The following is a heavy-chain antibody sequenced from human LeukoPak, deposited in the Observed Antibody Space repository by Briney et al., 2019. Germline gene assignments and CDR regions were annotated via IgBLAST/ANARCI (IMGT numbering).Heavy chain of an antibody. CDR1: GFTVSSNY. D-gene: IGHD2-21*02. J-gene: IGHJ2*01. Sequence: GGSLRLSCAASGFTVSSNYMSWVRQAPGKGLEWVSVIYSGGSTYYADSVKGRFTISRDNSKNTLYLQMNSLKTEDTAVYYCARVSCGSDDCRLEHFDLWGRGTLVTVSS. V-gene: IGHV3-53*01. CDR3: ARVSCGSDDCRLEHFDL. CDR2: IYSGGST.